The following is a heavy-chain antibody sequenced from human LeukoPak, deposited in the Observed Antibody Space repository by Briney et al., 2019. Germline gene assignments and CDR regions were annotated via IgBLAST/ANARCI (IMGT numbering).Heavy chain of an antibody. Sequence: VSCXXSGHSFTDYXXHWVRQAPGQGLEWMGWSKPESGGTKYAHTFQGRVTMTRDTTTSTVYMELNRLTYDDTAVYYCARAREVATXLXXXYW. CDR1: GHSFTDYX. CDR3: ARAREVATXLXXXY. V-gene: IGHV1-2*02. D-gene: IGHD5-12*01. J-gene: IGHJ4*01. CDR2: SKPESGGT.